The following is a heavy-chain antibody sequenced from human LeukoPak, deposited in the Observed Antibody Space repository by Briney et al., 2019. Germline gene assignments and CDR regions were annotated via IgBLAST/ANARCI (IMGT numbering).Heavy chain of an antibody. Sequence: SETLSLTCAVYGGSFSGYYWSWIRQPPGKGLEWIGEINHSGSTNYNPSLKSRVTISVDTSKSQFSLKLSSVTAADTAVYYCARGEWELGYWGQGTLVTVSS. V-gene: IGHV4-34*01. D-gene: IGHD1-26*01. CDR2: INHSGST. CDR3: ARGEWELGY. J-gene: IGHJ4*02. CDR1: GGSFSGYY.